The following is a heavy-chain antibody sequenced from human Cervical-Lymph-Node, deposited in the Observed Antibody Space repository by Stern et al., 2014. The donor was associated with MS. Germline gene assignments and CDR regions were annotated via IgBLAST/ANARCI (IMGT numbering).Heavy chain of an antibody. V-gene: IGHV1-18*01. D-gene: IGHD2-15*01. CDR2: TDAYNGNT. Sequence: VQLVQSGAEVKKPGASVKVSCKASGYTFTSYGISWVRQAPGQGLEWIGRTDAYNGNTNYAHELRGRVTMTTDASTSTTYMELRILRSDDTAVYYCARGLLGSENAFDIWGQGTMVTVSS. J-gene: IGHJ3*02. CDR1: GYTFTSYG. CDR3: ARGLLGSENAFDI.